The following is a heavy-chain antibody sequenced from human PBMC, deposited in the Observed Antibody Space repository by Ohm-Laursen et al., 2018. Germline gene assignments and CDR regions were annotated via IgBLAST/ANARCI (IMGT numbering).Heavy chain of an antibody. D-gene: IGHD3-22*01. CDR1: GGSISSYY. CDR2: IYYSGST. CDR3: ARRANSAYPYYLDH. Sequence: GTLSLTCTVSGGSISSYYWSWIRQPPGKGLEWIGYIYYSGSTYYNPSLKNRVTISVDTSKNQFSLMLSSVTAADTAVYYCARRANSAYPYYLDHWGQGTLVTVSS. J-gene: IGHJ4*02. V-gene: IGHV4-59*01.